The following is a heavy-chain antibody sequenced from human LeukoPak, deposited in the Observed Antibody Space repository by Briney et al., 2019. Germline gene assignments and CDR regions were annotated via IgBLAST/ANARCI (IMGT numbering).Heavy chain of an antibody. CDR1: GYTFTGYY. Sequence: ASVKVSCKASGYTFTGYYMHWVRQAPGQGLEWMGWINPNSGGTNYAQKFQGWVTMTRDTSISTAYVELSRLRSDDTAVYYCARAMAYYYGSGSYATFGLYGMDVWGQGTTVTVSS. J-gene: IGHJ6*02. D-gene: IGHD3-10*01. CDR3: ARAMAYYYGSGSYATFGLYGMDV. V-gene: IGHV1-2*04. CDR2: INPNSGGT.